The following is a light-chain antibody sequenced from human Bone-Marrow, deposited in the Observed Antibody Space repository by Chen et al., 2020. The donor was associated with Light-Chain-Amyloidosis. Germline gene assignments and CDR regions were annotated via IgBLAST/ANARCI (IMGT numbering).Light chain of an antibody. CDR1: QSISSW. Sequence: DIQLTQSPSTLSASVGDRVTITCRASQSISSWLGWYQQKPGKAPKLLIYKASSLESGVPSRFSGSGSGTEFTLTISSLQPDDFATYYCQQYNSPSTFGGGTKVEIK. V-gene: IGKV1-5*03. CDR3: QQYNSPST. J-gene: IGKJ4*01. CDR2: KAS.